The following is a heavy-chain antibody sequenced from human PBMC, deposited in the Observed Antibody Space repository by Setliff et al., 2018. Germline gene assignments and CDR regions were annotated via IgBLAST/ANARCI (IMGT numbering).Heavy chain of an antibody. Sequence: ETLSLTCTVSGGSISSSSYYWGWIRQPPGKGLEWIGSIYYSGSTYYNPSLKSRVTVSVDTSKNQFSLKLSSVTAADTAVYYCARLSASSSWSSDYWGQGTLVTVSS. CDR1: GGSISSSSYY. D-gene: IGHD6-13*01. CDR3: ARLSASSSWSSDY. CDR2: IYYSGST. V-gene: IGHV4-39*01. J-gene: IGHJ4*02.